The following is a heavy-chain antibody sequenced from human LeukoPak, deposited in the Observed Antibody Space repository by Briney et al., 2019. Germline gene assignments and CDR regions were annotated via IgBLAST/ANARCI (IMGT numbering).Heavy chain of an antibody. V-gene: IGHV3-21*01. J-gene: IGHJ6*03. D-gene: IGHD5-12*01. CDR3: ARVATSWYYYYMDV. CDR1: GFTFSSYS. Sequence: PGGSLRLSCAASGFTFSSYSMNWVRQAPGKGLEWVSSISSSGSTIYYADSVKGRFTISRDNAKNSLYLQMNSLRAEDTAVYYCARVATSWYYYYMDVWGKGTTVTVSS. CDR2: ISSSGSTI.